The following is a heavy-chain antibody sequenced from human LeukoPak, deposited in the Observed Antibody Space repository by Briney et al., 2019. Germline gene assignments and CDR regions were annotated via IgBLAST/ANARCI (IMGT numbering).Heavy chain of an antibody. Sequence: SETLSLTCTVSGGSISSGDYYWSWIRQPPGKGLEWIGYIYYSGSTYYNPSLKSRVTISVDTSKNQFSLKLSSVTAADTAVYYCARDLYSSGLNSFDYRGQGTLVTVSS. CDR1: GGSISSGDYY. CDR2: IYYSGST. D-gene: IGHD6-19*01. V-gene: IGHV4-30-4*08. CDR3: ARDLYSSGLNSFDY. J-gene: IGHJ4*02.